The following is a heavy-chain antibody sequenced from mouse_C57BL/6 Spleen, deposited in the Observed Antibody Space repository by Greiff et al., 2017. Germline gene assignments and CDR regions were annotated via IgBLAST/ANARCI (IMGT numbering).Heavy chain of an antibody. V-gene: IGHV1-7*01. D-gene: IGHD1-1*01. Sequence: QVQLQQPGAELAKPGASVKLSCKASGYTFTSYWMHWVKQRPGQGLEWIGYINPSSGYTKYNQKFKDKATLTADKSSSTAYMQLSSLTYEDSAVYYCARWPITTVVEEYYFDYWGQGTTLTVSS. J-gene: IGHJ2*01. CDR1: GYTFTSYW. CDR2: INPSSGYT. CDR3: ARWPITTVVEEYYFDY.